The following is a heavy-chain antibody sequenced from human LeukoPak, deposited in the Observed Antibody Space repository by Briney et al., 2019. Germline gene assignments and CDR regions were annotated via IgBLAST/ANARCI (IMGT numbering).Heavy chain of an antibody. V-gene: IGHV4-4*02. Sequence: PSGTLSLTCAVSGGSISSSNWWSWVRQPPGKGLEWIGEIYHSGSTNYNPSLKSRVTISVDKSKNQFSLKLSSVTAADTAVYYCARRERGSGSYFANAYDYWGQGTLVTVSS. CDR3: ARRERGSGSYFANAYDY. CDR2: IYHSGST. CDR1: GGSISSSNW. J-gene: IGHJ4*02. D-gene: IGHD3-10*01.